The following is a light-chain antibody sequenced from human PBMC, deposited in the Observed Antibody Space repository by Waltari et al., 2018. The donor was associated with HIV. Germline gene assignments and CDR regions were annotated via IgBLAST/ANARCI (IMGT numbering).Light chain of an antibody. V-gene: IGLV2-18*02. Sequence: QSALTQPPSVSGSPGQSVTIPCTGTSSDVGSYYSVSWYQQPPGTAPKLMIYEVGNRPSGVPHRFSGSKSGNTASLTISGLQAEDEADYYCSSYTSSSTLVFGGGTKLTVL. CDR3: SSYTSSSTLV. J-gene: IGLJ2*01. CDR2: EVG. CDR1: SSDVGSYYS.